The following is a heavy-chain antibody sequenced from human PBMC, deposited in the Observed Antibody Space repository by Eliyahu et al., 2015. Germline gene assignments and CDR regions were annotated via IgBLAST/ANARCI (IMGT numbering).Heavy chain of an antibody. V-gene: IGHV1-46*01. Sequence: QVQLVQSGAEVKKPGXSVKVSCXASGXTFTSYYMHWVRQXPGXGLEWMGISNPSGGSTSXAQKFQGRVTMTRDTSTSTVYMELSSLRSEDTAVYYCARERPRGVTPGFDYWGQGTLVTVSS. J-gene: IGHJ4*02. CDR2: SNPSGGST. D-gene: IGHD4-23*01. CDR1: GXTFTSYY. CDR3: ARERPRGVTPGFDY.